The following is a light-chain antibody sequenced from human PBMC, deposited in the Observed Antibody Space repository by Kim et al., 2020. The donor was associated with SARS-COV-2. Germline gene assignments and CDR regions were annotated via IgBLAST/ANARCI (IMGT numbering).Light chain of an antibody. Sequence: PGKTATITCGGNNIGGKIGHWYQQKPGQAPVLVVYDDSDRPSGIPERFSGSNSGNTATLTISRVEAGDEADYYCQVWDSSSDHRVVFGGGTQLTVL. CDR3: QVWDSSSDHRVV. J-gene: IGLJ2*01. V-gene: IGLV3-21*03. CDR2: DDS. CDR1: NIGGKI.